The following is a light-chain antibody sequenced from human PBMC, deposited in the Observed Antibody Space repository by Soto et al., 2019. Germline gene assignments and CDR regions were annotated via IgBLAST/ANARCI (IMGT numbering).Light chain of an antibody. V-gene: IGLV1-44*01. CDR3: GSWASSLSAYV. J-gene: IGLJ1*01. Sequence: QSVLTQPPSASGTPGQRVTLSCSGSSSNIGYNSVNWYQQLPGTAHKLLMRGNSQRPSGVPDRFSGSKSGTSATLGITGFQTGDEADYYCGSWASSLSAYVFGTGTKV. CDR1: SSNIGYNS. CDR2: GNS.